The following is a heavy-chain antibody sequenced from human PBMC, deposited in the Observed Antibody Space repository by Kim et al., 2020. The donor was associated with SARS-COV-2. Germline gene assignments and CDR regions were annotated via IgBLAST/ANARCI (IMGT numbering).Heavy chain of an antibody. V-gene: IGHV3-30-3*01. CDR2: ISYDGSNK. Sequence: GGSLRLSCAASGFTFSSYAMHWVRQAPGKGLEWVAVISYDGSNKYYADSVKGRFTISRDNSKNTLYLQMNSLRAEDTAVYYCARGIAAAGTRLTFPPYDYWGQGTLVTVSS. CDR3: ARGIAAAGTRLTFPPYDY. CDR1: GFTFSSYA. J-gene: IGHJ4*02. D-gene: IGHD6-13*01.